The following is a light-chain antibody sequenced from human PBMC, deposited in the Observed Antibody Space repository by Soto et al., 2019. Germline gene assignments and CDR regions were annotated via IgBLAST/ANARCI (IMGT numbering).Light chain of an antibody. V-gene: IGKV3-20*01. Sequence: GLTQSQDTLSLSPGERATLSCRASQSVSSSYLAWYQQKPGQAPRLLIYGASSRATGIPDRFSGSGSGTDFTLTISRLEPEDFAVYYCQQYAISPEPFGHGTIVDI. CDR2: GAS. CDR3: QQYAISPEP. CDR1: QSVSSSY. J-gene: IGKJ3*01.